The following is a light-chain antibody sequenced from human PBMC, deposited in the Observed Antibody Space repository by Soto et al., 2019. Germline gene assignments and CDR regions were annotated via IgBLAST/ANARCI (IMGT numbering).Light chain of an antibody. V-gene: IGLV4-69*01. CDR3: RSCETGTDVV. CDR2: LYTDGRH. Sequence: QSALTQSPSASASLGASVKLTCTLSSGHSTYAIAWHQQQPEKGPRYLMKLYTDGRHIKGDGIPDRFSGSTSGAERYLTISSLQSEDEADYYCRSCETGTDVVFGGGTKLTVL. CDR1: SGHSTYA. J-gene: IGLJ2*01.